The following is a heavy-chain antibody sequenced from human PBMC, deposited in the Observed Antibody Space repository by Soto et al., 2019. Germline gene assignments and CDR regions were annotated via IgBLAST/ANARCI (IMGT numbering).Heavy chain of an antibody. CDR2: IKSKTEGGTT. CDR3: TTETDSDYYAMDV. CDR1: GVTFNLAW. V-gene: IGHV3-15*07. D-gene: IGHD2-21*01. Sequence: PGGSLRLSCVVSGVTFNLAWMNWVRQAPGKGLEWVGRIKSKTEGGTTDYAAPVKGRFTISRDDSKNTLFLHMNSLKTEDTGVYYCTTETDSDYYAMDVWGQGTTVTVSS. J-gene: IGHJ6*02.